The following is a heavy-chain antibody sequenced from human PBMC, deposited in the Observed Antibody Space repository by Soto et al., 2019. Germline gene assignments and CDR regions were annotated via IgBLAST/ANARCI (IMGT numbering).Heavy chain of an antibody. CDR1: GFTVGNNY. CDR2: IYSTGTT. Sequence: EVQLVESGGGLIQPGGSLKLSCAASGFTVGNNYMSWVRQAPGKGLEWVSLIYSTGTTKYADSVKGRFTVSRDNAKNTLYLQMNRLRAEDTAVYYCAKDVRGSGSHYNSFGYWGQGTLVTVSS. V-gene: IGHV3-53*01. D-gene: IGHD3-10*01. CDR3: AKDVRGSGSHYNSFGY. J-gene: IGHJ4*02.